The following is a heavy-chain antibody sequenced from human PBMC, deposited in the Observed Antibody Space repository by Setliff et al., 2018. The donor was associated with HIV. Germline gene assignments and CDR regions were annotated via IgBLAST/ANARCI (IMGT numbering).Heavy chain of an antibody. V-gene: IGHV1-69*10. CDR2: IVPILNIP. Sequence: SVKVSCKASGGTFSNYAFSWVRQAPGQGLEWIGGIVPILNIPTYAQKFQGRVTMTRDTSISTAYMELSRLRSDDSAVYYCARDLGYSSSSGWFDPWGQGTLVTVSS. CDR1: GGTFSNYA. D-gene: IGHD6-6*01. CDR3: ARDLGYSSSSGWFDP. J-gene: IGHJ5*02.